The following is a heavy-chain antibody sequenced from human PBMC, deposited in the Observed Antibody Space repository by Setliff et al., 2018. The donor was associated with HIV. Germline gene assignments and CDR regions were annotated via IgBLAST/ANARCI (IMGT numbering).Heavy chain of an antibody. J-gene: IGHJ3*02. D-gene: IGHD2-15*01. CDR3: ARDRLYCSGGSCYSVGPNDVFDI. CDR2: IYTSGST. CDR1: VGSISSGNYY. Sequence: TLSLTCAVYVGSISSGNYYWNWIRQPAGKGLEWIGRIYTSGSTNYNPSLRSRVTISVDTSKNQFSLKLSSVTAADTAVYYCARDRLYCSGGSCYSVGPNDVFDIWGQGTMVTVSS. V-gene: IGHV4-61*02.